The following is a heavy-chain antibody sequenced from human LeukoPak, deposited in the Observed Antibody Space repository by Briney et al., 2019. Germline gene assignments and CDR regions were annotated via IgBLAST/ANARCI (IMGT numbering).Heavy chain of an antibody. V-gene: IGHV3-33*01. J-gene: IGHJ4*02. Sequence: PGGSLRLSCAASGFTFSNYGFHWVRQAPGKGLEWVAVIWYDGSNKYYADSVKGRFTISRDNSKNTLYLQMNSLRAEDTAVYYCARDLWTTNYFFDYWGQGTLVTVSS. D-gene: IGHD4-17*01. CDR2: IWYDGSNK. CDR1: GFTFSNYG. CDR3: ARDLWTTNYFFDY.